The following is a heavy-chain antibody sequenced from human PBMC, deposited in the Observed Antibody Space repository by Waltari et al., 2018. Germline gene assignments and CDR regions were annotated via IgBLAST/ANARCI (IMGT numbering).Heavy chain of an antibody. Sequence: QVQLVQSGAQVKKPGASVKVSCKASGYTFIAYAIHWVRQAPGQSPEWMGWINVGNGNTKYSQKRQGRVTITSDTSASTAYVELSSLTSEDTALYYCARGHRLPFFDFWGKGTLVTVSS. CDR1: GYTFIAYA. V-gene: IGHV1-3*01. J-gene: IGHJ4*02. CDR2: INVGNGNT. CDR3: ARGHRLPFFDF. D-gene: IGHD5-18*01.